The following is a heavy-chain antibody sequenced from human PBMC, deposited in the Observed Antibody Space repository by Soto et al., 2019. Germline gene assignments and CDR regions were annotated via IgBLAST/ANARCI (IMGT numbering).Heavy chain of an antibody. CDR2: INSDGSST. CDR3: ARVGYGGPFDY. D-gene: IGHD4-17*01. J-gene: IGHJ4*02. CDR1: GFTFSSYW. V-gene: IGHV3-74*01. Sequence: PGGSLRLSCAASGFTFSSYWMHWVRQAPGKGLVWVSRINSDGSSTSYAGSVKGRFTISRDNAKNTLYLQMNSLRAEDTAVYYCARVGYGGPFDYWGQGTLVTVSS.